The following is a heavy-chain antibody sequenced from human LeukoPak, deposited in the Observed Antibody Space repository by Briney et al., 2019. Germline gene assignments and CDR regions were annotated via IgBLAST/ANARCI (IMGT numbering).Heavy chain of an antibody. CDR1: GGSISSGDYY. CDR3: ARTQLYCSSTSCYVNWFDP. D-gene: IGHD2-2*01. J-gene: IGHJ5*02. V-gene: IGHV4-30-4*01. Sequence: SQTLSLTCTVSGGSISSGDYYWSWIRQPPGKGLEWIGYIYYSGSTYYNPSLKSRVTISVHTSKNQFSLKLSSVTAADTAVYYCARTQLYCSSTSCYVNWFDPWGQGTPVTVSS. CDR2: IYYSGST.